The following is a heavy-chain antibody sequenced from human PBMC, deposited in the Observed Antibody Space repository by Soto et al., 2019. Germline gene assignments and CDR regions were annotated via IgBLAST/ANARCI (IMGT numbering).Heavy chain of an antibody. CDR3: ARGYSSGWISYYYYGMDV. J-gene: IGHJ6*02. V-gene: IGHV6-1*01. Sequence: SHTLSLTFALSGDSVSSKSAAWNWIRQSPSRCLEWLGRTYYRSKWYNDYAVSVKSRITINPDTSKNQFSLQLNSVTPKDTAVYYCARGYSSGWISYYYYGMDVWGQGTTVTVSS. D-gene: IGHD6-19*01. CDR1: GDSVSSKSAA. CDR2: TYYRSKWYN.